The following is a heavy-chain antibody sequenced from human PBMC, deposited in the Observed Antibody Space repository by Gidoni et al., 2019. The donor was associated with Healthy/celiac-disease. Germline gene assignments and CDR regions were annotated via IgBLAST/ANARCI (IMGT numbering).Heavy chain of an antibody. J-gene: IGHJ4*02. CDR1: GVTFSSYA. V-gene: IGHV3-23*01. CDR3: AKVVTTVVSFDY. D-gene: IGHD4-17*01. Sequence: EVQLLESGGGLVQPVGSLRLSCAASGVTFSSYAMSWVRQAPGKGLEWVSAISGSGGSTYYADSVKGRFTISRDNSKNTLYLQMNSLRAEDTAVYYCAKVVTTVVSFDYWGQGTLVTVSS. CDR2: ISGSGGST.